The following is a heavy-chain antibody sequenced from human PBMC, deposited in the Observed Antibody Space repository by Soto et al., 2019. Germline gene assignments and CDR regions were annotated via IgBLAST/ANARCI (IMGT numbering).Heavy chain of an antibody. Sequence: GASVKVSCKASGYTFTSYYMHWVRQAPGQGLEWMGIINPSGGSTSYAQKFQGRVTMTRDTSTSTVYMELGSLRAEDTAVYYCARGGFGGTTGTPREYYFDYWGQGTLVTVSS. CDR3: ARGGFGGTTGTPREYYFDY. D-gene: IGHD1-1*01. V-gene: IGHV1-46*01. CDR2: INPSGGST. J-gene: IGHJ4*02. CDR1: GYTFTSYY.